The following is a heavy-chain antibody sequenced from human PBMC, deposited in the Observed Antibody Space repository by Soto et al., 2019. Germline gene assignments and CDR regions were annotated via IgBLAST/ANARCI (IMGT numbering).Heavy chain of an antibody. D-gene: IGHD3-3*01. Sequence: PSETLSLTCTVSGGSISSYYWSWIRQPPGKGLEWIGYIYYSGSTNYNPSLKSRVTISVDTSKNQFSLKLSSVTAADTAVYYCARASITIFGVAPRSDYWGQGTLVTVSS. CDR2: IYYSGST. V-gene: IGHV4-59*01. CDR1: GGSISSYY. CDR3: ARASITIFGVAPRSDY. J-gene: IGHJ4*02.